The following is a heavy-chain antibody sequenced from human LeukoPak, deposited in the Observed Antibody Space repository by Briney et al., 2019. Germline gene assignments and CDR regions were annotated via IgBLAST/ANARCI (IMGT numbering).Heavy chain of an antibody. CDR2: IYYSGST. J-gene: IGHJ6*02. CDR1: GGSISSYY. V-gene: IGHV4-59*01. Sequence: PSETLSLTCTVSGGSISSYYWSWIRQPPGKGLEWIGYIYYSGSTNYNPSLKSRVTISVDTSKNQFSLKLSSVTAADTAVYYCARSKAYSGYDWDWYYYGMDVWGQETTVTVSS. CDR3: ARSKAYSGYDWDWYYYGMDV. D-gene: IGHD5-12*01.